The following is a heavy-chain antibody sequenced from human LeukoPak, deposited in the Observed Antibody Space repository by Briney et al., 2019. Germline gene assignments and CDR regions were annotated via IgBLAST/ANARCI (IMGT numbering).Heavy chain of an antibody. V-gene: IGHV3-30*04. D-gene: IGHD3-16*01. Sequence: GGSLRLSCAASGFTFSNYAMHWVRQAPGKGLEWVAVISYDGSNKYYADSVKGRFTISRDNSKNTLYLQTNSLRSEDTAVYYCARGASRSFDYWGQGTLVTVSS. J-gene: IGHJ4*02. CDR3: ARGASRSFDY. CDR2: ISYDGSNK. CDR1: GFTFSNYA.